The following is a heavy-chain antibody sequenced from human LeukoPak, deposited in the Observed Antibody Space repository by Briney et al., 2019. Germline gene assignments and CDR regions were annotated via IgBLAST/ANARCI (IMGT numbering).Heavy chain of an antibody. V-gene: IGHV5-51*01. CDR2: IYPGDSDT. CDR1: GYKFTNYW. J-gene: IGHJ6*02. Sequence: GESLKISCKGSGYKFTNYWIAWVRQMPGQGLEWLGIIYPGDSDTRYSPSFQGQVTISADKSISTAYLQWSSLKASDTAMYYCAGLSIAAAGQIYGMDVWGQGTTVTVSS. CDR3: AGLSIAAAGQIYGMDV. D-gene: IGHD6-13*01.